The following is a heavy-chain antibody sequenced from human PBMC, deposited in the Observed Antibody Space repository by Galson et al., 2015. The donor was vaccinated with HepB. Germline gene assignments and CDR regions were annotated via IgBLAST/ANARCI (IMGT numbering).Heavy chain of an antibody. CDR2: IDPSDSYT. Sequence: QSGAEVKKPGESLRIFCKTSGHSFTDYWITWVRQMPGKGLERMGRIDPSDSYTNYNPSFQGHVSISADKALSTAYLQWSSLKASDTAIYYCVYYSGGYPNSYYYGLDVWGQGTTVTVSS. J-gene: IGHJ6*02. CDR3: VYYSGGYPNSYYYGLDV. V-gene: IGHV5-10-1*01. CDR1: GHSFTDYW. D-gene: IGHD3-22*01.